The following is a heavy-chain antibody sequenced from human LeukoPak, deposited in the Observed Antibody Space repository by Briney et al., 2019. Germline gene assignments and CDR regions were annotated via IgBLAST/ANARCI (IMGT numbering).Heavy chain of an antibody. V-gene: IGHV4-59*01. D-gene: IGHD1-1*01. CDR1: GGSISSYY. J-gene: IGHJ4*02. CDR2: IYYSGST. CDR3: AIQTGGLDY. Sequence: SETLSLTXTVSGGSISSYYWSWIRQPPGKGLEWFGYIYYSGSTNYNPSLKSRVTISVDTSKNQFSLKLSSVTAADTAVYYCAIQTGGLDYWGQGTLVTVSS.